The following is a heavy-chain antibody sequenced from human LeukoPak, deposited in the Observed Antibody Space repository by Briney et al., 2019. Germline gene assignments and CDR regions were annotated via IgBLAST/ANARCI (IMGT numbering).Heavy chain of an antibody. Sequence: PGGSLRLSRAASGFTFSSYWMHWVRQAPGEGLVWVSRINSDGSSTSYADSVKGRFTISRDNAKNTLYLQMNSLRAEDTAVYYCASIRDFWSGYYVWGKGTTVTVSS. CDR2: INSDGSST. CDR3: ASIRDFWSGYYV. V-gene: IGHV3-74*01. J-gene: IGHJ6*04. CDR1: GFTFSSYW. D-gene: IGHD3-3*01.